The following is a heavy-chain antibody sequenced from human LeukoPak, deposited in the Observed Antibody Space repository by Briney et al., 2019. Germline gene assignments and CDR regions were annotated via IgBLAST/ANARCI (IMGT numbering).Heavy chain of an antibody. CDR3: ARADYDILTGYYVAFAD. V-gene: IGHV4-59*02. J-gene: IGHJ4*02. CDR1: GGSVNSYY. Sequence: SETLSLTCTVSGGSVNSYYWSWIRQPPGKGLEWLGYIDYSGNTNYSPSLQSRLTISVDTSKNQFSLKLTSVTAADTATYYCARADYDILTGYYVAFADWGQGTLVTVSS. CDR2: IDYSGNT. D-gene: IGHD3-9*01.